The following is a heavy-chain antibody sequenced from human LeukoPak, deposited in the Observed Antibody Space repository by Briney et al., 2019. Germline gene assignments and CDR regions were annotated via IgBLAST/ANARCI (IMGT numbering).Heavy chain of an antibody. CDR3: ARLSSEFTVTPNYYYYYYMDV. CDR1: GYTFTSYA. CDR2: INAGNGNT. V-gene: IGHV1-3*01. J-gene: IGHJ6*03. Sequence: ASVKVSCKASGYTFTSYAMHWVRQAPGQRLEWMGWINAGNGNTKYSQKFQGRVTITADESTSTAYMELSSLRSEDTAVYYCARLSSEFTVTPNYYYYYYMDVWGKGTTVTVSS. D-gene: IGHD4-11*01.